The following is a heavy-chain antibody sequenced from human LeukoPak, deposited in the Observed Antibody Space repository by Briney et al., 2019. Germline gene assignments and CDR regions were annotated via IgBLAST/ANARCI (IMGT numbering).Heavy chain of an antibody. D-gene: IGHD6-13*01. Sequence: SETLSFTCTVSGGSISVTNIRTYFWAWIRQPPGKGLEWTASISHSGSTYINSSLKSRVAISVDRSKNQFSLKLSSVTAADTAVYYCASDSSSGWYFDYWGQGTLVTVSS. CDR3: ASDSSSGWYFDY. J-gene: IGHJ4*02. CDR2: ISHSGST. V-gene: IGHV4-39*07. CDR1: GGSISVTNIRTYF.